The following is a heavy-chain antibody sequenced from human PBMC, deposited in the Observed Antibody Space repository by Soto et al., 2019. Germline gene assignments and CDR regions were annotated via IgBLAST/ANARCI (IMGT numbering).Heavy chain of an antibody. CDR3: ARDPRPNWNYGPYYFDY. CDR2: ISSSSSYK. CDR1: GFTFSSYS. J-gene: IGHJ4*02. Sequence: LRLSCAASGFTFSSYSMNWVRQAPGKGLEWVSSISSSSSYKYYADSVKGRFTISRDNAKNSLYLQVNSLGAEDTAVYYCARDPRPNWNYGPYYFDYWGQGTLVTVSS. V-gene: IGHV3-21*01. D-gene: IGHD1-7*01.